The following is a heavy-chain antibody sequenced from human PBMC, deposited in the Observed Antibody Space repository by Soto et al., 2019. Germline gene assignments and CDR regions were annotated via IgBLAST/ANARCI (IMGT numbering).Heavy chain of an antibody. V-gene: IGHV4-39*01. J-gene: IGHJ5*02. Sequence: PSETLSLARTVSGGCISSSSYYWGWISQPPGKGLEWIGSIYYSGSTYYNPSLRSRVTISVDTSKNQFSLKLSSVTAADTAVYYCARHEAYYYDSSGYYPNWFDPWGQGTLVTVSS. CDR1: GGCISSSSYY. D-gene: IGHD3-22*01. CDR2: IYYSGST. CDR3: ARHEAYYYDSSGYYPNWFDP.